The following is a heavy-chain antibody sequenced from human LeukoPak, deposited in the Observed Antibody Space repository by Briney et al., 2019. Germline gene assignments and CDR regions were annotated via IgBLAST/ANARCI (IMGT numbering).Heavy chain of an antibody. V-gene: IGHV1-2*02. CDR2: INPNNGGT. J-gene: IGHJ6*02. CDR3: ARDHCATTGCYEDYYYGLDV. D-gene: IGHD2-2*01. Sequence: ASVKVSCKASGYTFSGNYIQWVRQAPGQGLEWMEWINPNNGGTNYAQNFQGRVTMTRDTSISTAYMELSRLTSDDTAVYYCARDHCATTGCYEDYYYGLDVWGQGTTVTVSS. CDR1: GYTFSGNY.